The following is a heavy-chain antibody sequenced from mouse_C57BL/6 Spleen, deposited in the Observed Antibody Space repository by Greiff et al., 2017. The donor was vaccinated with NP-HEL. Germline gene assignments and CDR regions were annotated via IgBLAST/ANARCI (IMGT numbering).Heavy chain of an antibody. J-gene: IGHJ2*01. CDR1: GFTFSDYY. Sequence: DVKLVESEGGLVQPGRSMKLSCTASGFTFSDYYMAWVRQVPEKGLEWVANINYDGSSTYYLDSLKSRFIISRDNAKNILYLQMSSLKSEDTATYYCARFYGGYFDYWGQGTTLTVSS. CDR3: ARFYGGYFDY. D-gene: IGHD1-1*02. CDR2: INYDGSST. V-gene: IGHV5-16*01.